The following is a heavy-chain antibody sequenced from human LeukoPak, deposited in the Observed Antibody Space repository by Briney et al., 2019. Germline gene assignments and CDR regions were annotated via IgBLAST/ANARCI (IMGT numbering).Heavy chain of an antibody. CDR1: GDSISSNTAA. Sequence: SQTLSLTCAISGDSISSNTAAWNWIRQSPSRGLEWLGRTYYRSKWYNDDAVHVKSRVTIKPDTSKNQFSLQLNSVTPEDTAVYYCARALWFGETFPAYWGQGALVTVSS. V-gene: IGHV6-1*01. CDR2: TYYRSKWYN. J-gene: IGHJ4*02. CDR3: ARALWFGETFPAY. D-gene: IGHD3-10*01.